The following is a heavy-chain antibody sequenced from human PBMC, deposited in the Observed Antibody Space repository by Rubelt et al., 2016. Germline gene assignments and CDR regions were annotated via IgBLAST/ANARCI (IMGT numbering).Heavy chain of an antibody. CDR1: GGSISSSTW. J-gene: IGHJ6*01. CDR2: IYHSGTT. CDR3: XVXCLAXDV. V-gene: IGHV4-4*02. D-gene: IGHD3-10*01. Sequence: QVQLQESGPGLVKPSGTLSLTCTVSGGSISSSTWWGWVRQPPGKGLEWIGEIYHSGTTTYNPPLESRVTVSSGSASAPTLFPLVSCEXXXXDXXSXXVXCLAXDV.